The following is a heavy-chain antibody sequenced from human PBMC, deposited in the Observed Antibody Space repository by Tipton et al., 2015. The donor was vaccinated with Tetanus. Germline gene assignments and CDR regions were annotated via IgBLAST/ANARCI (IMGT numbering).Heavy chain of an antibody. CDR1: GFTLSESG. Sequence: SLRLSCAVSGFTLSESGIHWVRQASGKGLEWVGHIRIKANNYATVYAASVKGRFTISRDDSRNTAYLQMDSLRSEDTAVYYCTRHFYFDSNAYPVLFDYWGQGTLVTVSS. CDR3: TRHFYFDSNAYPVLFDY. V-gene: IGHV3-73*01. CDR2: IRIKANNYAT. J-gene: IGHJ4*02. D-gene: IGHD3-22*01.